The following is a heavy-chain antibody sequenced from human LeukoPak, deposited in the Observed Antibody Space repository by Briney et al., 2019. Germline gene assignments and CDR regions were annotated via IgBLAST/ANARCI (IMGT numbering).Heavy chain of an antibody. J-gene: IGHJ4*02. V-gene: IGHV3-23*01. CDR2: ISGSGGST. D-gene: IGHD5-12*01. Sequence: GGSLRLSCAASGFTFSSDAMSWVRQAPGKGLEWVSAISGSGGSTYYADSVKGRFTISRDNSKNTLYLQMNSLRAEDTAVYYCAKDYRVAIVATITPFDYWGQGTLVTVSS. CDR3: AKDYRVAIVATITPFDY. CDR1: GFTFSSDA.